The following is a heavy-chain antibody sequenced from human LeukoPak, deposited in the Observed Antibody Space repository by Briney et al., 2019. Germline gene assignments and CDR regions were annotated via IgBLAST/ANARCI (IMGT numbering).Heavy chain of an antibody. D-gene: IGHD5-18*01. V-gene: IGHV1-2*06. CDR3: VRGYSYGFYFDY. CDR2: INPNSGSP. J-gene: IGHJ4*02. Sequence: ASVKVSCKASGYTFTSYYIHWVRQAPGQGLEWMGRINPNSGSPNYGQKFQGTVTMTRDTSISTAYLELSNLRSDDTAAYYCVRGYSYGFYFDYWGQGSLVTVSS. CDR1: GYTFTSYY.